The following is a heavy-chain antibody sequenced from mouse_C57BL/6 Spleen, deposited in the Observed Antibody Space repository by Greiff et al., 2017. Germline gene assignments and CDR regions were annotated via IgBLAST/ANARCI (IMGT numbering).Heavy chain of an antibody. V-gene: IGHV1-82*01. J-gene: IGHJ2*01. CDR2: IYPGGGDT. CDR3: ASLDYERSFDY. D-gene: IGHD2-4*01. CDR1: GYAFSSYW. Sequence: VQLQQSGPELVKPGASVKISCKASGYAFSSYWMNWVKQRPGKGLEWIGRIYPGGGDTYYNGKFKGKATLTADKSYSTAYMQISSLTSEDSAVDFCASLDYERSFDYWGQGTTLTVSS.